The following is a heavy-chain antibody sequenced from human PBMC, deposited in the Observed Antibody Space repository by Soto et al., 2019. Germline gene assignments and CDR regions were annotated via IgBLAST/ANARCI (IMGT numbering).Heavy chain of an antibody. CDR3: ARSQGSSTSLEIYYYYYYGMDV. V-gene: IGHV1-69*01. Sequence: QVQLVQSGAEVKKPGSSVKVSCKASGGTFSSYAISWERQAPGQGLEWMGGIIPISDTTNYAQKFQGRVTITADESMSTAYMELSSLRSEDTAVYYCARSQGSSTSLEIYYYYYYGMDVWGQGTTVTVSS. J-gene: IGHJ6*02. CDR1: GGTFSSYA. D-gene: IGHD2-2*01. CDR2: IIPISDTT.